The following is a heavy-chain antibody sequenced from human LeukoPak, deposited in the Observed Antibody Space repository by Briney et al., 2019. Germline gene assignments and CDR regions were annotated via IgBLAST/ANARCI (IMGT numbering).Heavy chain of an antibody. Sequence: SETLSLTCTVSGGSMSGYYWSWIRQSPDKGLVWIGYMYYSGSTNYNPSLKSRVTISIDMSKNQFSLTLSSVTATNTALYYCARHFTYYYDSNGYPRHAFDIWGQGTMVTVSS. CDR1: GGSMSGYY. CDR3: ARHFTYYYDSNGYPRHAFDI. CDR2: MYYSGST. D-gene: IGHD3-22*01. J-gene: IGHJ3*02. V-gene: IGHV4-59*08.